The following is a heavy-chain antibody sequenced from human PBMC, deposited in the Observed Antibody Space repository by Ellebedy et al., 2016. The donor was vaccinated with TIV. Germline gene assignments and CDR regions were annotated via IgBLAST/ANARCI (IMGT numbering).Heavy chain of an antibody. V-gene: IGHV3-23*01. CDR3: AINGYYYVRRTFDI. D-gene: IGHD3-22*01. CDR1: GFTFSSYA. J-gene: IGHJ3*02. Sequence: GESLKISCAASGFTFSSYAMSWVRQAPGKGLQWVSTISGRGVGTYYADSVKGRFNVSRDNSMHTLYLQMNSLRAEDTGVYYCAINGYYYVRRTFDIWGQGTVVTVSA. CDR2: ISGRGVGT.